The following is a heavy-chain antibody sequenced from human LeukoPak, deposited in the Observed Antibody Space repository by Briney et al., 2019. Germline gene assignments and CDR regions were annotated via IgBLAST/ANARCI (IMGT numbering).Heavy chain of an antibody. CDR2: IYYSGST. Sequence: PSETLSLTCTVSGGSISSYYWSWIRQPPGKGLEWIGYIYYSGSTNYNPSLKSRVTISVDTSKNQFSLKLSSVTAADTAVYYCARGHKRQQLPFDYWGQGTLVTVSS. D-gene: IGHD6-13*01. J-gene: IGHJ4*02. CDR1: GGSISSYY. V-gene: IGHV4-59*08. CDR3: ARGHKRQQLPFDY.